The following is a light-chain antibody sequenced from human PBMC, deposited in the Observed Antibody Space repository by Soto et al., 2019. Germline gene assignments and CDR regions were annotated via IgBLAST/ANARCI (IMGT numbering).Light chain of an antibody. CDR1: QDISSR. V-gene: IGKV1-8*01. Sequence: AIRMTPSPTSLSASTGDRVTITCRASQDISSRVAWYQQRPGKGPKLLIYAASTLQSDVPSRFSGSGSGTDFTLSISYLQSEDFATYHCQQYYSYPWTFGQGTKVDIK. CDR2: AAS. CDR3: QQYYSYPWT. J-gene: IGKJ1*01.